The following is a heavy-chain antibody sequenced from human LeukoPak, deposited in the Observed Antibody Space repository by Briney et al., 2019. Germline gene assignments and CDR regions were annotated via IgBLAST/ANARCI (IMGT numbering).Heavy chain of an antibody. CDR2: IYVSGTT. CDR1: VVPGASISTSY. D-gene: IGHD5/OR15-5a*01. V-gene: IGHV4-4*07. J-gene: IGHJ4*03. Sequence: SETLSLTCTVPVVPGASISTSYWSWIRQPAGNSQEWIGRIYVSGTTNFNPSLKSRITMSVDTSKNQFSLKLRSVTAADTAVYYCARDLYDWGYFDYWGQGVLVTVSS. CDR3: ARDLYDWGYFDY.